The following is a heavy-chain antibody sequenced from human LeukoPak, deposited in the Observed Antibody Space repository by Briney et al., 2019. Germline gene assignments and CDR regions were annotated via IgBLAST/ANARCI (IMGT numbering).Heavy chain of an antibody. Sequence: GGSLRLSCAASGFTFSSYSMNWVRQAPGKGLEWVSYISSSSSTIYYADSVKGRFTISRDNAKNSLYLQMNSLRAEDTAVYHCAREIAAAGTWAYRVYGMDVWGQGTTVTVSS. CDR3: AREIAAAGTWAYRVYGMDV. J-gene: IGHJ6*02. V-gene: IGHV3-48*01. D-gene: IGHD6-13*01. CDR1: GFTFSSYS. CDR2: ISSSSSTI.